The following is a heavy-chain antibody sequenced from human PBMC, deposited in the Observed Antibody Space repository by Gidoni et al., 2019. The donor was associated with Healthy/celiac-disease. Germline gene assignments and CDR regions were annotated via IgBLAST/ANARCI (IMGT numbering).Heavy chain of an antibody. CDR2: ISSSSSYT. V-gene: IGHV3-11*05. J-gene: IGHJ6*02. CDR1: GFTFSDYS. D-gene: IGHD3-10*01. CDR3: ARVGEGYYYGSGSYYYYYGMDV. Sequence: QVQLVESGGGLVKPGGSLRLSCAASGFTFSDYSLSWIRQAPGKGLEWVSYISSSSSYTNYADSVKGRFTISRDNAKNSLYLQMNSLRSEDTAVYYCARVGEGYYYGSGSYYYYYGMDVWGQGTTVTVSS.